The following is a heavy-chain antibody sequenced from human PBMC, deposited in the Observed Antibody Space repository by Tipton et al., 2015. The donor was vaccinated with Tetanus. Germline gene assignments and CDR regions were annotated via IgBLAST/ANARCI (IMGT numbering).Heavy chain of an antibody. CDR3: AKREEVVGRSYYGMDV. J-gene: IGHJ6*02. V-gene: IGHV3-73*01. CDR1: GFSFGGSA. Sequence: SLRLSCAASGFSFGGSAIHWVRQASGKGLEWVGRIRTKTNSYATEYAASVKGRFTIARDNRRNTLFLQMNSLRPDDSAIYYCAKREEVVGRSYYGMDVWGQGTTVSVSS. D-gene: IGHD2-15*01. CDR2: IRTKTNSYAT.